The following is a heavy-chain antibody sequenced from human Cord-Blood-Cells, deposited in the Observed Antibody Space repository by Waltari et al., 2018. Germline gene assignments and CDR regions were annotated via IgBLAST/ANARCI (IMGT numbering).Heavy chain of an antibody. D-gene: IGHD3-22*01. CDR2: SIPIFGTA. J-gene: IGHJ4*02. CDR1: GGTFSSYA. V-gene: IGHV1-69*01. CDR3: ARVPYDSSGYYYY. Sequence: QVQLVQSGAEVKKPGSSGKVSCKASGGTFSSYAISWVRQAPGQGLEWMGGSIPIFGTATYAQKFPGRVTITADESTSTAYMELSSLRSEDTAVYYCARVPYDSSGYYYYWGQGTLVTVSS.